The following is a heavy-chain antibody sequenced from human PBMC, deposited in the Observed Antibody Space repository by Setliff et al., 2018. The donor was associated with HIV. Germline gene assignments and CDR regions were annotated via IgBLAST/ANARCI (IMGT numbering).Heavy chain of an antibody. Sequence: SVKVSCKASGGTFSSYAISWVRQVPGQGLEWMGGIIPILGIANYAQKFQGRVTITAVESTSTAYMELSSLRSEDTAVYYCARDYSPTFYYYDSSGTFDYWGQGTLVTVSS. CDR1: GGTFSSYA. D-gene: IGHD3-22*01. J-gene: IGHJ4*02. V-gene: IGHV1-69*10. CDR3: ARDYSPTFYYYDSSGTFDY. CDR2: IIPILGIA.